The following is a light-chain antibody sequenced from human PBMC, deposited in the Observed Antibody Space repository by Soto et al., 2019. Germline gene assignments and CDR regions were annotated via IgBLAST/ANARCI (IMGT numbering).Light chain of an antibody. CDR2: SAS. Sequence: DIQMTQSPSALSASVGDRVTITCRASQSISTYLNWHQQKPGKAPKLLIHSASTLQSGVPSRFSGGGSGTDFTLTISSLQPEDFATYYCQQANSFPRTFGGGTKVDIK. V-gene: IGKV1-39*01. CDR3: QQANSFPRT. J-gene: IGKJ4*01. CDR1: QSISTY.